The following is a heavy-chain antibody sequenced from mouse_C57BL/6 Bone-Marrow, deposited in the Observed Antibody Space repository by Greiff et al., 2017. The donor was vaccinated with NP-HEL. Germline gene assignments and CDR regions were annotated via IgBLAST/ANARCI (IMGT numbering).Heavy chain of an antibody. CDR1: GFNIKNTY. J-gene: IGHJ4*01. Sequence: VKLQQSVAELVRPGASVKLSCTASGFNIKNTYMHWVKQRPEQGLEWIGRIDPANGNTKYAPKFQGKATITADTSSNTAYLQLSSLTSEDTAIYYCARSGDYIYYDYGYAMDYWGQGTSVTVSS. CDR2: IDPANGNT. CDR3: ARSGDYIYYDYGYAMDY. V-gene: IGHV14-3*01. D-gene: IGHD2-4*01.